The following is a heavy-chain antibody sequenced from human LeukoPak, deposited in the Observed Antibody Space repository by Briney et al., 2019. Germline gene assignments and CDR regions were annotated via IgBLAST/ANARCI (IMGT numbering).Heavy chain of an antibody. CDR1: GFTFSRYW. CDR2: IKQDGSQK. J-gene: IGHJ4*02. Sequence: GGSLRLSCAASGFTFSRYWMSWVRQAPGKGLEWVANIKQDGSQKSYVDSVKGRFTISRDNANNSLYLQMNSLRAEDTAVYYCARGPMVRTNLFDYWGQGTLVTVSS. CDR3: ARGPMVRTNLFDY. V-gene: IGHV3-7*02. D-gene: IGHD3-10*01.